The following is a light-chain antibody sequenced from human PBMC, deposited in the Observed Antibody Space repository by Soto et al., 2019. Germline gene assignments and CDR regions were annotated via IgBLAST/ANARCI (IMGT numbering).Light chain of an antibody. CDR1: QNVGSRY. Sequence: EIVLTQSPGTLSLSPGERATLSCRASQNVGSRYLAWYQQKPGQAPRLLIYGTSNRATGIPARFSGSGSGTDFTLTISSLQSEDFAVYYCQQYNNWPPWTFGQGTKVEIK. V-gene: IGKV3D-15*01. CDR3: QQYNNWPPWT. CDR2: GTS. J-gene: IGKJ1*01.